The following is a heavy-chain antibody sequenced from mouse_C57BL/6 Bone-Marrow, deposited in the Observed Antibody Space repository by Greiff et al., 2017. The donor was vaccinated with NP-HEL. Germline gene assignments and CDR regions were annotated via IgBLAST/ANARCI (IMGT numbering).Heavy chain of an antibody. J-gene: IGHJ4*01. CDR3: TSAQATYYYAMDY. V-gene: IGHV14-4*01. CDR1: GFNIKDDY. CDR2: IDPENGDT. D-gene: IGHD3-2*02. Sequence: EVQLQQSGAELVRPGASVKLSCTASGFNIKDDYMHWVKQRPEQGLEWIGWIDPENGDTEYASKFQGQATITADTSSNTAYLQLSSLTSEDTAVYYCTSAQATYYYAMDYWGQGTSVTVSA.